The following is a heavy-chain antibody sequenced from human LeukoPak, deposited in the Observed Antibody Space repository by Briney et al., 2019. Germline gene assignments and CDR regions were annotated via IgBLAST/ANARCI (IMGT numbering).Heavy chain of an antibody. D-gene: IGHD3-10*01. Sequence: SETLPLTCTVSGGSISSYYWSWLRQPPGKGLEWVGYIYYSGSTNYNPSLKSRVTISVDTSKNQFSLKLSSVTAADTAVYYCARRMGRRFGERYYYYHYMDVWGKGTTVTISS. CDR2: IYYSGST. V-gene: IGHV4-59*12. J-gene: IGHJ6*03. CDR3: ARRMGRRFGERYYYYHYMDV. CDR1: GGSISSYY.